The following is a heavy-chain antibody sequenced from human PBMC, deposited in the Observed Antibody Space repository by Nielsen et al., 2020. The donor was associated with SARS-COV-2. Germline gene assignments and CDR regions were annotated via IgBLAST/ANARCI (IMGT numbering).Heavy chain of an antibody. Sequence: GESLKISCAASGFTFSSYAMSWVRQAPGKGLEWVSAISGSGGSTYYADSVKGRFTISRDNSKNTLYLQMNSLRAEDTAVYYCAKCRIAAAGFDAFDIWGQGTMVTVSS. CDR2: ISGSGGST. D-gene: IGHD6-13*01. CDR1: GFTFSSYA. V-gene: IGHV3-23*01. J-gene: IGHJ3*02. CDR3: AKCRIAAAGFDAFDI.